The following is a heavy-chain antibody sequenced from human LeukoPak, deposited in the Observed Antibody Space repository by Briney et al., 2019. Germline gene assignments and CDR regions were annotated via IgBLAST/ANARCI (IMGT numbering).Heavy chain of an antibody. J-gene: IGHJ4*02. CDR3: ARGCYYERSGYCPFDY. D-gene: IGHD3-22*01. CDR2: IYSGGGT. CDR1: GLIVSNNY. V-gene: IGHV3-53*01. Sequence: PGGSLRLSCAASGLIVSNNYMNCVRQAPGEGLEWVSIIYSGGGTYYADSVKGRFTISRGNSKNTLYLQMNSLRADDTAVYYCARGCYYERSGYCPFDYWGPGTLVTVSS.